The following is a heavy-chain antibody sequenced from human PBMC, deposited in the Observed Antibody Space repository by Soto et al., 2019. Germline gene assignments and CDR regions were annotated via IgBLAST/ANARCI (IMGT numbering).Heavy chain of an antibody. CDR1: GGSISSSNW. J-gene: IGHJ6*02. CDR3: AGTNSGWPRSLYGMDV. CDR2: IYHSGST. Sequence: SETLSLTCTVSGGSISSSNWWSWVRQPPGKGLEWIGEIYHSGSTNYNPSLKSRVTISVDKSKNQFSLKLSSVTAADTAVYYCAGTNSGWPRSLYGMDVWGQGTTVTVSS. D-gene: IGHD6-19*01. V-gene: IGHV4-4*02.